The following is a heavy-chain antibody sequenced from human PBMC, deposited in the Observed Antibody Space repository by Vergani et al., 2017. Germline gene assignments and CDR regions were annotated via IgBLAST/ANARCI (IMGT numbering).Heavy chain of an antibody. V-gene: IGHV4-34*01. CDR1: GGSFTSYH. Sequence: QVQLQQWGGGLLKPSETLSLTCVVNGGSFTSYHWTWIRQSPGEGLEWVGDIDHTGRPDYNPSLKSRLTMSVYKFRNQFSLTINSVTATDTSIYFCARVNTETNGHLYYYYYMDVWGQGTAVTVS. CDR2: IDHTGRP. J-gene: IGHJ6*03. D-gene: IGHD4-11*01. CDR3: ARVNTETNGHLYYYYYMDV.